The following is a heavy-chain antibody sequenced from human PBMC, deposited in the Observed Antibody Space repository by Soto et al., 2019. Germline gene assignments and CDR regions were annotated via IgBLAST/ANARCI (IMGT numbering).Heavy chain of an antibody. CDR3: VKVVWAEKGFFDY. Sequence: GGSLRLSCSASGFTFSSYAMHWVRQAPGKGLEYVSAISSNGGSTYYADSVKGRFTISRDNSKNTLYLQMSSLRAEDTAVYYCVKVVWAEKGFFDYWGQGTLVTVSS. D-gene: IGHD7-27*01. J-gene: IGHJ4*02. CDR1: GFTFSSYA. V-gene: IGHV3-64D*06. CDR2: ISSNGGST.